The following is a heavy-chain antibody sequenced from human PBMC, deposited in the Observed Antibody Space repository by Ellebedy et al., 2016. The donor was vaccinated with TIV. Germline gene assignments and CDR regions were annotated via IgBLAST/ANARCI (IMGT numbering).Heavy chain of an antibody. Sequence: SETLSLTCDITGDSVSSNSAAWNWIRQSPSRGLEWLGRTYYRSKWYNDYAVSVKGRITINPDTSKNQFSLQLNPVPPDDTAVYYCARALDWDSSSEYWGQGTLVTVSS. V-gene: IGHV6-1*01. CDR1: GDSVSSNSAA. D-gene: IGHD3-22*01. J-gene: IGHJ4*02. CDR3: ARALDWDSSSEY. CDR2: TYYRSKWYN.